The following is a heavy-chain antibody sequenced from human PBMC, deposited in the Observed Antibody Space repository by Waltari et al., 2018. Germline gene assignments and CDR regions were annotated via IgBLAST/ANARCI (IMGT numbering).Heavy chain of an antibody. CDR3: AARYYYDSSGYYAFDI. CDR1: GFTFTSSA. J-gene: IGHJ3*02. V-gene: IGHV1-58*02. Sequence: QMQLVQSGPEVKKPGTSVKVSCKASGFTFTSSAMQWVRQAREQRLEWIGWIVVGSGNTNYAQKCQERVTITRDMSTSTAYMELSSLRSEDTAVYYCAARYYYDSSGYYAFDIWGQGTMVIVSS. CDR2: IVVGSGNT. D-gene: IGHD3-22*01.